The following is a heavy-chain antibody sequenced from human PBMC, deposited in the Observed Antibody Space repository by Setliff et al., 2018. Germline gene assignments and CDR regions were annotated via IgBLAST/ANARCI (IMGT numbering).Heavy chain of an antibody. J-gene: IGHJ4*02. D-gene: IGHD6-6*01. CDR2: IYHSGST. CDR1: GYSISSGYY. V-gene: IGHV4-38-2*02. Sequence: PSETLSLTCTVSGYSISSGYYWGWIRQPPGKGLEWIGNIYHSGSTYYNPSLKSRVPISVDTSKNQFSLKLSSVTAADTAVYYCARDLPKYSSSSVDNYFDYWGQGTLVTVS. CDR3: ARDLPKYSSSSVDNYFDY.